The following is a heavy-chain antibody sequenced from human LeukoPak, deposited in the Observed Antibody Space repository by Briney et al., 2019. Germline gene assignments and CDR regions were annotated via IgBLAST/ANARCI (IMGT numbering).Heavy chain of an antibody. V-gene: IGHV5-51*01. J-gene: IGHJ4*02. CDR3: ARLGRGDSGYVYYFDY. CDR1: GYSFTSYW. CDR2: IYPGDSDT. Sequence: GESLKISCKGSGYSFTSYWIGWVRQMPGKGLEWMGIIYPGDSDTRYSPSFQGQVTISADKSISTAYLQWSSLKASDTAIYYCARLGRGDSGYVYYFDYWGQGTLVTVSS. D-gene: IGHD5-12*01.